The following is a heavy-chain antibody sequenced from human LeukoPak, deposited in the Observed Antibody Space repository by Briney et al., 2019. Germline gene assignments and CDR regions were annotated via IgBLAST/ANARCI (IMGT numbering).Heavy chain of an antibody. J-gene: IGHJ6*02. CDR3: ARVFSSGYYYGMDV. Sequence: GRSLRLSCAASGFTFSSYAMHWVRQAPGKGLEWVAVISYDGSNKYYADSVKGRFTISRDNSKNTLYLQMNSLRAEDTAVYYCARVFSSGYYYGMDVWGQGTTVTVSS. D-gene: IGHD3-22*01. V-gene: IGHV3-30*04. CDR2: ISYDGSNK. CDR1: GFTFSSYA.